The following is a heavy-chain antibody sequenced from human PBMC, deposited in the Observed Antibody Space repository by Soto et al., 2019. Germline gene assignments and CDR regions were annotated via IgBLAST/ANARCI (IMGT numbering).Heavy chain of an antibody. CDR1: GYTFASYD. Sequence: ASVKVSCKASGYTFASYDSSWVRQATGQGLEWMGWMNPNSGNTGHAQKFQGRVTMTRNTSISTAYMELSSLRSEDTAVYYCARGKVDYFDYWGQGTLVTVSS. CDR3: ARGKVDYFDY. V-gene: IGHV1-8*01. CDR2: MNPNSGNT. J-gene: IGHJ4*02. D-gene: IGHD1-26*01.